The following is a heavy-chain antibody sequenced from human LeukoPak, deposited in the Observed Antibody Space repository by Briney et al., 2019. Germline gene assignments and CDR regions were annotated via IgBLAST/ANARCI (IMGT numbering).Heavy chain of an antibody. CDR1: GFTFSSYS. V-gene: IGHV3-21*01. Sequence: GGSLRLSCAASGFTFSSYSMNWVRQAPGKGLEWVSSISSSSSYIYYADSVKGRFTISRDNSKNTLYLQMNSLRAEDTAVYYCAKTEELGSHYHDPWGQGTLVTVSS. CDR3: AKTEELGSHYHDP. CDR2: ISSSSSYI. D-gene: IGHD1-26*01. J-gene: IGHJ5*02.